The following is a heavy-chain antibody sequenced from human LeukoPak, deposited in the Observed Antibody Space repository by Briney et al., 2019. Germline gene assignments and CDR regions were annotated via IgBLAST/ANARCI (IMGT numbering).Heavy chain of an antibody. J-gene: IGHJ6*03. D-gene: IGHD1-26*01. Sequence: ASVKVSCKASGYTFTGYYMHWVRQAPGQGLEWMGWINPNRGGTNYAQKFQGRVTMTRDTSISTAYMEPSRLRSDDTAVYYCARNSGSHTRHYYYYMDVWGKGTTVTVSS. V-gene: IGHV1-2*02. CDR2: INPNRGGT. CDR3: ARNSGSHTRHYYYYMDV. CDR1: GYTFTGYY.